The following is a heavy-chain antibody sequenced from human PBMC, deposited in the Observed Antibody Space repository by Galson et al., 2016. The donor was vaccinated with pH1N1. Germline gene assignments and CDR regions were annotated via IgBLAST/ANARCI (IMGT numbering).Heavy chain of an antibody. CDR2: IIPIYGTA. J-gene: IGHJ6*02. CDR1: GGSSAKYA. D-gene: IGHD1-1*01. V-gene: IGHV1-69*13. Sequence: SVKVSCKASGGSSAKYAVSWVRQAPGQGLEWMGRIIPIYGTANYAQKFQGRVTITADEYTTTVYMELNSLISEDTAIYYCARPGRTETTKEGFAWGYGMDVWGQGTTVTVSS. CDR3: ARPGRTETTKEGFAWGYGMDV.